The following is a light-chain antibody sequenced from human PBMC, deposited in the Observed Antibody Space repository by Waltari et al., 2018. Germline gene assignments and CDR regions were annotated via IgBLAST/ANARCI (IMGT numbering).Light chain of an antibody. CDR2: LGS. V-gene: IGKV2-28*01. CDR1: QNLLHTNGYNY. J-gene: IGKJ1*01. Sequence: DIVVTQSPLSLPLTPGEPASISCRSSQNLLHTNGYNYLDWYLQKPGQPPQLLIFLGSNRATGVPDRFSGSGSGTEFTLKISRVEAEDVGVYYCMQALQSPWSFGQGTKVEIK. CDR3: MQALQSPWS.